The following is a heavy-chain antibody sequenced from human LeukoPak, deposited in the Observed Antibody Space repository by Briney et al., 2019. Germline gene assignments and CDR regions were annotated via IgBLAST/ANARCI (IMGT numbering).Heavy chain of an antibody. D-gene: IGHD2-15*01. CDR1: GFTFSGSD. Sequence: GGSLRLSCAASGFTFSGSDMHWVRQASGKRLGWVGRIRSKANSYVAAYAASVKGRFIISRDDSKNTAYLQMNSLKTEDTAVYYCTRHNGDYCSGGSCYWNGVDYWGQGTLVTVSS. CDR3: TRHNGDYCSGGSCYWNGVDY. V-gene: IGHV3-73*01. CDR2: IRSKANSYVA. J-gene: IGHJ4*02.